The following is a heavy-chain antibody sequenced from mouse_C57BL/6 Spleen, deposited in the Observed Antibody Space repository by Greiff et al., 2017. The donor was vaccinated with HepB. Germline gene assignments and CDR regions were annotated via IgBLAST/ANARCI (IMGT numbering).Heavy chain of an antibody. CDR3: ARLGFWGYYGSSYNFDV. J-gene: IGHJ1*03. V-gene: IGHV1-18*01. CDR2: INPNNGGT. CDR1: GYTFTDYN. D-gene: IGHD1-1*01. Sequence: VQLQQSGPELVKPGASVKIPCKASGYTFTDYNMDWVKQSHGKSLEWIGDINPNNGGTIYNQKFKGKATLTVDKSSSTAYMELRSLTSEDTAVYYCARLGFWGYYGSSYNFDVWGTGTTVTVSS.